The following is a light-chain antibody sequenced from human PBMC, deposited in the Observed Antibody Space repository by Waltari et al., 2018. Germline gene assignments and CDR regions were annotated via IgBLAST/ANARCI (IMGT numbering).Light chain of an antibody. CDR3: TSYTSTNTVI. CDR1: SGDIAGYHY. V-gene: IGLV2-14*03. CDR2: DVT. J-gene: IGLJ2*01. Sequence: QSALPQPASVSGSPGQSIPLSCTRTSGDIAGYHYVSWYQQHPGKAPKLMIYDVTRWPSGVSNRFSGSKSGNTASLTISGLQAEDEADYYCTSYTSTNTVIFGGGTKVTV.